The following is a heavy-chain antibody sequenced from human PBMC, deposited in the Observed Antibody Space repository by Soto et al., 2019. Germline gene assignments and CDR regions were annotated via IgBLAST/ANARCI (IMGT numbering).Heavy chain of an antibody. Sequence: QVQLVEVGGGVVQPGRSLRLSCAASGFSFSTYTMHWVRQAPGKVLEWVALVSIDGSNTYYVDAVKGRFTISRDNSKSTLYLEMNSLRPEDTTVYYFARAKNTLCGPFDYWGQGTLVTVSS. CDR2: VSIDGSNT. CDR1: GFSFSTYT. D-gene: IGHD2-21*01. CDR3: ARAKNTLCGPFDY. J-gene: IGHJ4*02. V-gene: IGHV3-30-3*01.